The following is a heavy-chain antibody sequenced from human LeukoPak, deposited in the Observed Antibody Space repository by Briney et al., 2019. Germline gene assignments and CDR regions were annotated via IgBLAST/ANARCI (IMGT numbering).Heavy chain of an antibody. D-gene: IGHD1-1*01. CDR2: INTDGSSP. Sequence: GGSLRLSCAASGFTFSAYWMHWVRQAPGKGLVWVSRINTDGSSPTYAASVKGRFTISRDNAKNTLYLQMNSLTAEDTAVYYCATQGNWTWGQGTLVTVSS. V-gene: IGHV3-74*01. J-gene: IGHJ4*02. CDR1: GFTFSAYW. CDR3: ATQGNWT.